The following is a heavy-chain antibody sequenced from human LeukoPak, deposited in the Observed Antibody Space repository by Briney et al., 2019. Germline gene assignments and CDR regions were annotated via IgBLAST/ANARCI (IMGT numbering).Heavy chain of an antibody. D-gene: IGHD1-26*01. CDR2: ISSSGTSI. V-gene: IGHV3-48*03. CDR3: AREVGGLPLN. CDR1: GFKFSSYE. Sequence: GGSLRLSCAASGFKFSSYEMNWVRQAPGKGLEWVSYISSSGTSIYYADSVKGRFTISRDNAKNSLYLEMNSLRAEDTAVYYCAREVGGLPLNWGQGTLVTVSS. J-gene: IGHJ4*02.